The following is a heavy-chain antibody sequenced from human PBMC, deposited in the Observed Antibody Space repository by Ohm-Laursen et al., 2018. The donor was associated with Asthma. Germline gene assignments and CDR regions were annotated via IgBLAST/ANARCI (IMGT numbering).Heavy chain of an antibody. V-gene: IGHV3-23*01. D-gene: IGHD3-16*01. J-gene: IGHJ4*02. CDR3: AKDRFVWGSYYY. CDR1: GITFRSYA. Sequence: SLRLSCAASGITFRSYAMTWVRQAAGKGLEWVSVISDSGGSTYYAESVKGRFTISRDNSKNTLYLQMNSLRAEDTAVYYCAKDRFVWGSYYYWGQGTLVTVSS. CDR2: ISDSGGST.